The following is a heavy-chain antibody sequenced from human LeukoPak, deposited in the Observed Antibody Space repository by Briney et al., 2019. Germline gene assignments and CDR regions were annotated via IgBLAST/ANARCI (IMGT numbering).Heavy chain of an antibody. CDR2: ISGSGGST. Sequence: GGSLRLSCAASGFTFITYAMTWVRQAPGKGLEWVSTISGSGGSTYYADSVKSRFTISRDNSKNTLNLQMNSLRAEDTAVYYCAKYRDGYNSPVYWGQGTLVTVSS. CDR3: AKYRDGYNSPVY. D-gene: IGHD5-24*01. V-gene: IGHV3-23*01. CDR1: GFTFITYA. J-gene: IGHJ4*02.